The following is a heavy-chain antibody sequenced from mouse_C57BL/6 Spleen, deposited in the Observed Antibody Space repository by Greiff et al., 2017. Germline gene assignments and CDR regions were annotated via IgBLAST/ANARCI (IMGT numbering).Heavy chain of an antibody. CDR2: INPNNGGT. V-gene: IGHV1-18*01. CDR3: ARSSDYYGSSPFAY. J-gene: IGHJ3*01. D-gene: IGHD1-1*01. CDR1: GYTFTDYN. Sequence: EVQLQQSGPELVKPGASVKIPCKASGYTFTDYNMDWVKQSHGKSLEWIGDINPNNGGTIYNQKFKGKATLTVDKSSSTAYMELRSLTSEDTAVYYCARSSDYYGSSPFAYWGQGTLVTVSA.